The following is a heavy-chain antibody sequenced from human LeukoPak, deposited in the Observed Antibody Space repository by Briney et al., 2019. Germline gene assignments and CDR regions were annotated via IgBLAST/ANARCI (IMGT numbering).Heavy chain of an antibody. D-gene: IGHD5-18*01. CDR3: ARHGSYGYLTFDY. CDR1: GGSISSGTNF. CDR2: IDSRGST. J-gene: IGHJ4*02. V-gene: IGHV4-61*02. Sequence: PSETLSLTCTVSGGSISSGTNFWTWIRQPAGKGLEWIGRIDSRGSTYYNPSLRSRVTISLDTSKNQFSLKLSSVTAADTAVYYCARHGSYGYLTFDYWGQGTLVTVSS.